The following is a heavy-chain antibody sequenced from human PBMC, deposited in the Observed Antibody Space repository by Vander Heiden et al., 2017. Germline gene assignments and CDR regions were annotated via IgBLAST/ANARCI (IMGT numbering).Heavy chain of an antibody. CDR3: ARRRNDPRVLDS. J-gene: IGHJ4*02. CDR2: IYYSGST. Sequence: HLQLRESGPGLVKPSETLSLTCTVSGDGDSFTSSSYYWDWIRQPPGKGLEWVGTIYYSGSTYYNPSLMSRVTISRDTSRTQFSLRLNSMTAADTAVYYCARRRNDPRVLDSWGQGTLVTVSS. CDR1: GDGDSFTSSSYY. V-gene: IGHV4-39*01. D-gene: IGHD1-1*01.